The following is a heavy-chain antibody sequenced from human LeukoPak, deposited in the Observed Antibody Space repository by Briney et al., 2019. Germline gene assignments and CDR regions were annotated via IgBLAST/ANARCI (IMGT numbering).Heavy chain of an antibody. CDR1: GYTLTELS. D-gene: IGHD1-26*01. V-gene: IGHV1-24*01. J-gene: IGHJ5*02. CDR3: ATVPVGGMGGWFDP. CDR2: FDPEDGET. Sequence: ASVKVSRKVSGYTLTELSMHWVRQAPGKGLEWMGGFDPEDGETIYAQKFQGRVTMTEDTSTDTAYMELSSLRSEDTAVYYCATVPVGGMGGWFDPWGQGTLVTVSS.